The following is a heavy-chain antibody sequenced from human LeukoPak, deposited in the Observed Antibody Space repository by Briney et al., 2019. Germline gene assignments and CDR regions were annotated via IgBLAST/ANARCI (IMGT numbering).Heavy chain of an antibody. Sequence: SVKVSCKASGGTFSSYAISWVRQAPGQGLEWMEGIIPIFGTANYAQKFQGRVTITTDESTSTAYMELSSLRSEDTAVYYCARPIPAASSTYDAFDIWGQGTMVTVSS. CDR2: IIPIFGTA. CDR3: ARPIPAASSTYDAFDI. D-gene: IGHD2-2*01. J-gene: IGHJ3*02. V-gene: IGHV1-69*05. CDR1: GGTFSSYA.